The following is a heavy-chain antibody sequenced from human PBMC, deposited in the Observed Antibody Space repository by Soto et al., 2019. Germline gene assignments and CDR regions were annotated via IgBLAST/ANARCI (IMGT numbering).Heavy chain of an antibody. CDR2: VLPISGST. CDR3: ATIRVRGGPLRFED. J-gene: IGHJ4*01. CDR1: GGLISKYS. V-gene: IGHV1-69*06. Sequence: QVQLVQSGAEVRKPGSSVKVSCKTSGGLISKYSFNWVRQAPGQGLEWMGGVLPISGSTDYAQKFQGRLTITADRSTSTVCMELSRLRSDDTANYYCATIRVRGGPLRFEDGGQGMLISVSS. D-gene: IGHD5-12*01.